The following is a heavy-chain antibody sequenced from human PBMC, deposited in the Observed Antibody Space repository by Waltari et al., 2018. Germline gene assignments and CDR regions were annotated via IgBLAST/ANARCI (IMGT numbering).Heavy chain of an antibody. D-gene: IGHD3-22*01. Sequence: VQLQESGPGLVKPSETLSLTCTVSGGSISSHYWRWIRQPPGKGLEWIGYIYYSGSTNYNPSLKSRVTISVDTSKNQFSLKLSSVTAADTAVYYCARDGDTYYYDSTPEAFDIWGQGTMVTVSS. CDR1: GGSISSHY. CDR2: IYYSGST. V-gene: IGHV4-59*11. J-gene: IGHJ3*02. CDR3: ARDGDTYYYDSTPEAFDI.